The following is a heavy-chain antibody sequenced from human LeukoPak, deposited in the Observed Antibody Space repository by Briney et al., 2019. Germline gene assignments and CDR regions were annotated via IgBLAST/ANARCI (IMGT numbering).Heavy chain of an antibody. D-gene: IGHD1-26*01. CDR1: GFTFSDYY. V-gene: IGHV3-11*04. Sequence: PGGSLRLSCAASGFTFSDYYMSWIRQAPGKGLEWVSYISSSGSTTYYADSVKDRFTISRDNSKHTLYLQMNSLRAEDTAVYYCARELYSGSYSVGAFDIWGQGTMVTVSS. J-gene: IGHJ3*02. CDR2: ISSSGSTT. CDR3: ARELYSGSYSVGAFDI.